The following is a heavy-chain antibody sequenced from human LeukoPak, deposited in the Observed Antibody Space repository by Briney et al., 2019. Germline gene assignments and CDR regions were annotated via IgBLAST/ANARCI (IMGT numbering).Heavy chain of an antibody. J-gene: IGHJ4*02. CDR1: GYTFTGYY. Sequence: ASVKVSCKASGYTFTGYYMHWVRQAPGQGLEWMGWINPNSGGTNYAQKFQGRVTMTRDTSISTAYMELSRLRSDDPAVYYCASFGGSGSYYTEYYFDYWGQGTLVTVSS. D-gene: IGHD3-10*01. CDR2: INPNSGGT. CDR3: ASFGGSGSYYTEYYFDY. V-gene: IGHV1-2*02.